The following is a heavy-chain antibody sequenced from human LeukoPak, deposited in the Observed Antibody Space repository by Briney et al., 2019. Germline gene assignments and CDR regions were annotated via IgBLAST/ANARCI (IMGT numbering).Heavy chain of an antibody. J-gene: IGHJ5*02. CDR2: IYYSGST. V-gene: IGHV4-59*01. CDR1: ARSIGSYY. CDR3: ARVSPLGGWFDP. Sequence: SETLSLTCTVSARSIGSYYCSWIRQPPGKGLEWIGYIYYSGSTNYNPSLKSRVTISVDTSKNQFSLKLSSVTAADTAVYYCARVSPLGGWFDPWGQGTLVTVSS. D-gene: IGHD3-16*01.